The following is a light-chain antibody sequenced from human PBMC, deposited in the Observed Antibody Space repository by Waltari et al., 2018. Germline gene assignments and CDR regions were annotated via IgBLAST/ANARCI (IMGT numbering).Light chain of an antibody. CDR1: QSISSY. CDR3: QQSYSTPPYT. Sequence: DIQMTQSPSSLSASVGDRVTITCRASQSISSYLNWYQQKPGKAPKLLIYAASHLQSGVPSRFSGSGYATDFTLTISSLQPEDFATYYCQQSYSTPPYTFGQGTSLAIK. V-gene: IGKV1-39*01. J-gene: IGKJ2*01. CDR2: AAS.